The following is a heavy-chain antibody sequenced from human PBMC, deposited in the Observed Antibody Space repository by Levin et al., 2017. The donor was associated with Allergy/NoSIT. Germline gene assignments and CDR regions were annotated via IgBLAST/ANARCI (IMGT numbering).Heavy chain of an antibody. V-gene: IGHV4-34*01. D-gene: IGHD2-21*01. J-gene: IGHJ2*01. Sequence: PGGSLRLSCAVYGGSFSGYYWSWIRQPPGKGLEWIGEINHSGSTNYNPSLKSRVTISVDTSKNQFSLKLSSVTAADTAVYYCARGLGTLLYCGWFDLWGRGTLVTVSS. CDR2: INHSGST. CDR1: GGSFSGYY. CDR3: ARGLGTLLYCGWFDL.